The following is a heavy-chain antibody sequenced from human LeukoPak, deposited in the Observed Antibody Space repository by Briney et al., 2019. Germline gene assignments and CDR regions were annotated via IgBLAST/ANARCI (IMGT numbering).Heavy chain of an antibody. J-gene: IGHJ6*03. V-gene: IGHV3-48*01. Sequence: GGSLRLSCAASGFTFSSYEMNWVRQAPGKGLEWVSYISSSSSTIYYADSVKGRFTISRDNAKNSLYLQMNSLRAEDTAVYYCARGRIAAALKAVYYMDVWGKGTTVTVSS. CDR3: ARGRIAAALKAVYYMDV. CDR1: GFTFSSYE. CDR2: ISSSSSTI. D-gene: IGHD6-13*01.